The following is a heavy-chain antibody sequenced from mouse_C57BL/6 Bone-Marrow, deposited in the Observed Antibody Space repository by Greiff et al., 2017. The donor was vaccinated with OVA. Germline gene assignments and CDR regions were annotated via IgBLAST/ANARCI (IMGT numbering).Heavy chain of an antibody. D-gene: IGHD1-1*01. CDR3: VILRRGDY. CDR1: GYTFTGYW. J-gene: IGHJ2*01. V-gene: IGHV1-50*01. Sequence: QVQLQQPGAELVKPGASVKLSCKASGYTFTGYWMQWVKQRPGQGLEWIGEIDPSDRYTNYNQKFKGKATLTVDTSSSTAYMQLSSLTSEDSAVYYCVILRRGDYWGQGTTLTVSS. CDR2: IDPSDRYT.